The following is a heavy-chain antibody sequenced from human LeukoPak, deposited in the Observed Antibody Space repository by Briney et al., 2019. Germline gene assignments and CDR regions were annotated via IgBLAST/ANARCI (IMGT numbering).Heavy chain of an antibody. Sequence: GGSLRLSCAASGFTFSSYSMNWVRQAPGKGLEWVSSISSSSSYIYYADSVKGRFTISRDNAKNSLYLQVNSLRAEDTAVYYCAGDGFSSSWYSILWGQGTLVTVSS. CDR2: ISSSSSYI. CDR3: AGDGFSSSWYSIL. J-gene: IGHJ4*02. D-gene: IGHD6-13*01. CDR1: GFTFSSYS. V-gene: IGHV3-21*01.